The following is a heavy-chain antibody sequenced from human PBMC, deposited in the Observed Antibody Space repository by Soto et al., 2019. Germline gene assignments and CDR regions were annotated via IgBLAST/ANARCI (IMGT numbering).Heavy chain of an antibody. CDR3: VVKAATSYYYYGMDV. CDR2: ISSNGGST. Sequence: PGGSLRLSCAASGFTFSSYAMHWVRQAPGKGLEYVSAISSNGGSTYYANSVKGRFTISRDNSKNTLYLQMGSLRAEDMAVYYCVVKAATSYYYYGMDVWGQGTTVTVSS. D-gene: IGHD2-15*01. V-gene: IGHV3-64*01. J-gene: IGHJ6*02. CDR1: GFTFSSYA.